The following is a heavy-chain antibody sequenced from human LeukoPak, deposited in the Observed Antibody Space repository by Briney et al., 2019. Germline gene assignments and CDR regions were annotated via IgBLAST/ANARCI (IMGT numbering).Heavy chain of an antibody. CDR3: ARMLPMRVPNAFDI. CDR1: GFIFSNYD. Sequence: GGSLRLSCVASGFIFSNYDMNWLRQAPGEGLEWVSGVSGIGGGTYYAYSVKGRFTISRDNSKNTVYLQLNSLRAEDTAVYYCARMLPMRVPNAFDIWGQGTLVTVSS. CDR2: VSGIGGGT. J-gene: IGHJ3*02. D-gene: IGHD2-15*01. V-gene: IGHV3-23*01.